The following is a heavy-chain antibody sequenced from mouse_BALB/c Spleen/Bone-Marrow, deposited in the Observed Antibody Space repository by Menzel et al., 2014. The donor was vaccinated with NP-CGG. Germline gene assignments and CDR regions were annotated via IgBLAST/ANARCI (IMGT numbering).Heavy chain of an antibody. Sequence: EVMLVESGGGLVQPGGSLKLSCAASGFDFSSYWMSWVRQAPGKGLEWIGEINPDSRTINYTPSLKDKFIISRDNANNTLDLQMSRVRSEDAGLYYCARCGYYGLLDYWGQGTTLTVSS. CDR2: INPDSRTI. CDR3: ARCGYYGLLDY. CDR1: GFDFSSYW. D-gene: IGHD1-1*01. J-gene: IGHJ2*01. V-gene: IGHV4-1*02.